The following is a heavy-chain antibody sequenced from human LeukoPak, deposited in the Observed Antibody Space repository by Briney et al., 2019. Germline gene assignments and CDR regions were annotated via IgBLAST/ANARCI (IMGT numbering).Heavy chain of an antibody. V-gene: IGHV3-9*03. Sequence: GRSLRLPCAASGFTFDDYAMHWFRQAPGKGLEWVSGISWNSGNIGYADSVKGRFTISRDNAKNSLYLQMNSLRSEDMALYSCARGVGDYCSGGSCYYFDYWGQGTLVTVSS. CDR2: ISWNSGNI. D-gene: IGHD2-15*01. CDR1: GFTFDDYA. J-gene: IGHJ4*02. CDR3: ARGVGDYCSGGSCYYFDY.